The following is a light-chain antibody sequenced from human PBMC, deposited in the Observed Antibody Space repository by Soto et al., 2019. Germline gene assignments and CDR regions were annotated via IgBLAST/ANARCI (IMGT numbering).Light chain of an antibody. CDR3: QQYGSSPRT. CDR2: GAS. V-gene: IGKV3-20*01. CDR1: QSVSSSY. Sequence: EIVLTQSPGTLSLSPGERATLSCRASQSVSSSYLAWYQQKPGQAPRLLIYGASSRATGIPDRFSGSGSGTDFTLAISRLEPEHFAVYYCQQYGSSPRTFAQGTKVGIK. J-gene: IGKJ1*01.